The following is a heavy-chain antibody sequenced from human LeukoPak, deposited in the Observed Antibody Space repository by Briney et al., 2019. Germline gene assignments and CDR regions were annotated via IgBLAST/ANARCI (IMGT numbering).Heavy chain of an antibody. CDR1: GFSFNNYR. D-gene: IGHD6-25*01. J-gene: IGHJ4*02. CDR2: IKQDGSEK. Sequence: GGSLRLSCVASGFSFNNYRMTWVRQAPGRGLEWVANIKQDGSEKQYVDSVRGRFAISRDNAKKSLYLQINTLRAEDTAVYYCVRGPHIAATSYWGQGTLVTVSS. CDR3: VRGPHIAATSY. V-gene: IGHV3-7*03.